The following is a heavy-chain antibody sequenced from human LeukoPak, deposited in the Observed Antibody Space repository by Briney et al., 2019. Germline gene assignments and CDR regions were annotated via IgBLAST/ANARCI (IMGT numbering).Heavy chain of an antibody. CDR3: AKYVFSYGAGSYLAH. CDR2: ISGSGSNT. Sequence: GGSLRPSCAASGFTFNKYGMSWVRQAPGKGLEWVSGISGSGSNTYYAESVKDRFIISRDSTKNTLFLQVNSLRVEDTAVYYCAKYVFSYGAGSYLAHWGRGTLVSVSS. V-gene: IGHV3-23*01. J-gene: IGHJ4*02. D-gene: IGHD3-10*01. CDR1: GFTFNKYG.